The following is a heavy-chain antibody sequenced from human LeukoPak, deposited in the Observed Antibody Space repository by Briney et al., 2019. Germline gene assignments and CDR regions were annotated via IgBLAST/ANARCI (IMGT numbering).Heavy chain of an antibody. CDR3: TKNLRRLDY. CDR2: IRSKAYGGTT. V-gene: IGHV3-49*04. J-gene: IGHJ4*02. CDR1: GFTFGDYA. Sequence: PGRSLRLSCTASGFTFGDYAMSWVRQAPGKGLEWVGFIRSKAYGGTTEYAASVKGRFTISRDDSKSIAYLQMSSLKTEDTAVYYCTKNLRRLDYWGQGTLVTVSS. D-gene: IGHD4-17*01.